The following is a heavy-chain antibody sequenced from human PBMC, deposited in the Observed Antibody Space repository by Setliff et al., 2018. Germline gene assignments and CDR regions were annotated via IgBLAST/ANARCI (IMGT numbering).Heavy chain of an antibody. J-gene: IGHJ6*03. CDR2: TIPSFGST. CDR1: GYNFITFG. V-gene: IGHV1-69*05. D-gene: IGHD5-18*01. Sequence: SVKVSCKTSGYNFITFGVSWVRQAPGQGLEWMGGTIPSFGSTNYAQKFQDRVTIITDESTSTAYMELSSLRTEDTAVYYCAREGVDTRSSTDYRYYMDVWGKGTTVTVSS. CDR3: AREGVDTRSSTDYRYYMDV.